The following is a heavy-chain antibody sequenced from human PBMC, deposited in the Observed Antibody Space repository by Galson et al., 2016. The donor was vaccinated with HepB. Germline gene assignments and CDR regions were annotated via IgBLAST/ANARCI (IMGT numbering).Heavy chain of an antibody. Sequence: SLRLSCAASGVSFRSYGMHWVRQAPGKGLEWVAVIWYDGSIEYYADSVKGRFTISRDNSKNTLFLQMNSRRVEDSAVYFCARDWGITVVRKSCGMDVWGQGTTVIVSS. CDR3: ARDWGITVVRKSCGMDV. D-gene: IGHD2-15*01. V-gene: IGHV3-33*01. CDR2: IWYDGSIE. CDR1: GVSFRSYG. J-gene: IGHJ6*02.